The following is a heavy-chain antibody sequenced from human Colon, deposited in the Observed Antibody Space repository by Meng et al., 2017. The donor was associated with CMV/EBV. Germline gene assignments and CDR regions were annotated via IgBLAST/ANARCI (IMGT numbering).Heavy chain of an antibody. Sequence: ASVKVSCKASGYTFTSYGISWVRQAPGQGLEWMGWISAYNGNTNYAQKLQGRVTMTTDTSTSTAYMELRSLRSDDTAVYYYARDRFLEWLLFPDYYYYGMDVWGQGTTVTVSS. V-gene: IGHV1-18*01. CDR3: ARDRFLEWLLFPDYYYYGMDV. CDR1: GYTFTSYG. J-gene: IGHJ6*02. D-gene: IGHD3-3*01. CDR2: ISAYNGNT.